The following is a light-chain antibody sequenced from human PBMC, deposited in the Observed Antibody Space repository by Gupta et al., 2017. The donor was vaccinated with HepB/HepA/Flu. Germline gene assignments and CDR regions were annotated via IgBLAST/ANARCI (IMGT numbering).Light chain of an antibody. J-gene: IGLJ1*01. CDR2: QDS. CDR3: QAWDSSTGV. CDR1: KLGDKY. V-gene: IGLV3-1*01. Sequence: SSELTQPPPVSVSPGQPASITCSGDKLGDKYACWYQQKPGQSPVLVIYQDSKRPSGIPERFSGSNSGNTATLTISGTQAMDEADYYCQAWDSSTGVFGTGTKVTVL.